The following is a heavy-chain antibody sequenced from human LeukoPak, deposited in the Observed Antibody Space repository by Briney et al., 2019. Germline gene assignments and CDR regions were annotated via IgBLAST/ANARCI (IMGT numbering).Heavy chain of an antibody. V-gene: IGHV4-39*07. CDR3: ARVRSAGYEYYYGMDV. CDR1: GGSISYY. D-gene: IGHD5-18*01. CDR2: IYYSGRT. J-gene: IGHJ6*02. Sequence: SETLSLTCTVSGGSISYYWGWIRQPPGKGLEWIGSIYYSGRTYYNPSLKSRVTISVDTSKNQFSMNLSSVTAADTAVYYCARVRSAGYEYYYGMDVWGQGTTVTVSS.